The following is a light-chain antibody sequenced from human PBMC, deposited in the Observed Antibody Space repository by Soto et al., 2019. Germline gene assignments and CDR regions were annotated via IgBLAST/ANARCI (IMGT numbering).Light chain of an antibody. V-gene: IGKV1-5*03. Sequence: DIQMAQSPSTLSASVGDRVTITCRASQSISNWLAWYQQKPGKAPKLLIYKTSTLESGVPSRFSGSGSGTEFTLTISSLQPDDFATYYCQQYSSFSMYTFGQGTQLEIK. CDR3: QQYSSFSMYT. CDR2: KTS. CDR1: QSISNW. J-gene: IGKJ2*01.